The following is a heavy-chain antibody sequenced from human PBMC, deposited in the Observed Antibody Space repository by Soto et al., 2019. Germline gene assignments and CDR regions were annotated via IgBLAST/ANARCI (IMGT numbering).Heavy chain of an antibody. CDR3: AKDAGGPSYSTAWYEFDY. D-gene: IGHD6-19*01. CDR1: GFTFSNYV. V-gene: IGHV3-23*01. CDR2: ISESGDGT. Sequence: EVRLLESGGGLVQPGGSLRLACAASGFTFSNYVMNWVRQAPGRGLEWVSVISESGDGTYYAESVKGRFTISRDNSKNTLYLQMDSLRAEDTAVYYCAKDAGGPSYSTAWYEFDYWGQGSLVTVSS. J-gene: IGHJ4*02.